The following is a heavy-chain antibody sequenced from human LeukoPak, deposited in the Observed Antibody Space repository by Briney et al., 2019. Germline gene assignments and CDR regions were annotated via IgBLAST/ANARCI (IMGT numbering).Heavy chain of an antibody. CDR1: GFTFSSYW. J-gene: IGHJ4*02. V-gene: IGHV3-74*01. CDR3: ARDLPNYESSGYYAY. Sequence: GGSLRLSCAASGFTFSSYWMHWVRQAPGKGLVWVSRINSDGSSATYAASAKGRFTVSRDNAKNTLYLQMNSLRAEDTAVYYCARDLPNYESSGYYAYWGQGTLVTVSS. D-gene: IGHD3-22*01. CDR2: INSDGSSA.